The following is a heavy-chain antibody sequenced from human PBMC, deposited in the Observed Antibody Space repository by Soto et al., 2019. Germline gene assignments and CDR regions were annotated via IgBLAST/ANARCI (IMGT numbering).Heavy chain of an antibody. J-gene: IGHJ3*02. D-gene: IGHD4-17*01. CDR2: IYPEDSDT. CDR3: ASRTLLYGEYNAFDN. CDR1: GYTYPSYW. Sequence: GESLKISCKGFGYTYPSYWIGWVRQMPGKGLEWMGIIYPEDSDTRYSPSFQGQVTISADKSISTAYLQWSSLKASDTAMYYCASRTLLYGEYNAFDNWGQGTMVTVSS. V-gene: IGHV5-51*01.